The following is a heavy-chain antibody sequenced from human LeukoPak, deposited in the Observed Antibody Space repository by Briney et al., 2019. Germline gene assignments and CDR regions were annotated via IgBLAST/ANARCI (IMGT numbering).Heavy chain of an antibody. CDR3: ARDLTSSDAADYGYYYYMDV. CDR1: GFTFSSYS. V-gene: IGHV3-48*04. CDR2: ISSSSSTI. Sequence: PGGSLRLSCAASGFTFSSYSMNWVRQAPGKGLEWVSYISSSSSTIYYADSVKGRFTISRDNAKNSLYLQMNSLRAEDTAVYYCARDLTSSDAADYGYYYYMDVWGKGTTVTVSS. D-gene: IGHD3-16*01. J-gene: IGHJ6*03.